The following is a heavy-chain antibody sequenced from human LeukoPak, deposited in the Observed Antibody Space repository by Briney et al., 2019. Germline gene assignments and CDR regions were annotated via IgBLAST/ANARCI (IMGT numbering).Heavy chain of an antibody. CDR2: IIPIFGTA. V-gene: IGHV1-69*05. J-gene: IGHJ4*02. Sequence: SVKVSCKASGGTFSSYAISWVRQAPGQGLEWMGGIIPIFGTANYAQKFQGRVTMTTDTSTSTAYMELRSLRSDDTAVYYCARDFTGSSWSVFDYWGQGTLVTVSS. CDR1: GGTFSSYA. CDR3: ARDFTGSSWSVFDY. D-gene: IGHD6-13*01.